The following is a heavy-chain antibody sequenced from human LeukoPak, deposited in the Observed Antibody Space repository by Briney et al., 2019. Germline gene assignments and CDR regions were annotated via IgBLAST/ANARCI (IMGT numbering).Heavy chain of an antibody. Sequence: PGGSLRPSCAASGFTFSNYWMSWVRQAPGKGLEWVANIHQYGSEKYYVDSVKGRFTISRDNAKNSLNLQMNSLRAEDTAVYYCARKHYGSGSFDSWGQGTLVTVSS. CDR2: IHQYGSEK. D-gene: IGHD3-10*01. V-gene: IGHV3-7*05. J-gene: IGHJ4*02. CDR3: ARKHYGSGSFDS. CDR1: GFTFSNYW.